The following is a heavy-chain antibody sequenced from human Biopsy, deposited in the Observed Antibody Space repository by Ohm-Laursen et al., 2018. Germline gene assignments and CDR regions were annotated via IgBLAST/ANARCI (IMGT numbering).Heavy chain of an antibody. V-gene: IGHV4-59*02. J-gene: IGHJ2*01. CDR2: IYYSVMT. Sequence: GTLSLTCPVSGDSVTKYYWSWIRQPPGKGLEWIGHIYYSVMTNYNPSLQSRVSISVDTSRNQVSLTLSSVTPADTAIYYCARDRGYYSDRTVPGYFDLWGRGTLVTVSS. D-gene: IGHD3-22*01. CDR3: ARDRGYYSDRTVPGYFDL. CDR1: GDSVTKYY.